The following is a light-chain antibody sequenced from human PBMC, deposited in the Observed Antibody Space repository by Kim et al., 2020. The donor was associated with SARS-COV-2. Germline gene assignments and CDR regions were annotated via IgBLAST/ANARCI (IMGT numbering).Light chain of an antibody. V-gene: IGKV3-20*01. CDR2: GAS. CDR1: ESVSSRY. CDR3: QQYDSSYRT. J-gene: IGKJ1*01. Sequence: SPGERATLSCRASESVSSRYLGWYQQKPGQAPRLLIYGASSRATGIPDRFSGSGSGTDFTLTISRLEPEDFAVYYCQQYDSSYRTFGQGTKVDIK.